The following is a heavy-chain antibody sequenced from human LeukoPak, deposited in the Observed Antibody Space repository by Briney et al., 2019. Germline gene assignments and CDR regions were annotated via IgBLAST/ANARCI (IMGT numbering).Heavy chain of an antibody. CDR1: GFIFSNYA. J-gene: IGHJ4*01. V-gene: IGHV3-23*01. D-gene: IGHD3-9*01. CDR3: AKWGENDILSGYCDSDY. CDR2: IGGRDGGT. Sequence: GSLRLSCAASGFIFSNYAMSWVRQAPGKGLEWVSAIGGRDGGTYYADSVKGRFTVSRDDPKNTLYLQMNTLRVEDTAVYYCAKWGENDILSGYCDSDYWGDGPLVTVSS.